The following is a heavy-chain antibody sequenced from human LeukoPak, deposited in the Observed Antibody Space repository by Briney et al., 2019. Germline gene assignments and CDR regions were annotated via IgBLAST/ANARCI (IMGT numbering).Heavy chain of an antibody. Sequence: SVTVSCKASGGTFSSYAISWVRQAPGQGLEWMGGIIPIFGTANYAQKFQGRVTITADESTSTAYMELSSLRSEDTAVYYCARDGARYYDILTGLNWFDPWGQGTLVTVSS. CDR1: GGTFSSYA. J-gene: IGHJ5*02. D-gene: IGHD3-9*01. CDR3: ARDGARYYDILTGLNWFDP. CDR2: IIPIFGTA. V-gene: IGHV1-69*13.